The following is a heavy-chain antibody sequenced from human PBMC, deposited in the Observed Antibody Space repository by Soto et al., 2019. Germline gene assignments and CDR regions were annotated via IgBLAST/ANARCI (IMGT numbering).Heavy chain of an antibody. D-gene: IGHD2-2*03. J-gene: IGHJ6*02. Sequence: GGSMRLSFAASGFTFSSYGMHWVRQAPGKGLEWVAVISYDGSNKYYADSVKGRFTISRDNSKNTLYLQMNSLRAEDTAVYYCAKFGYCSSTSCYLANYYYYGMDVWGQRTTV. V-gene: IGHV3-30*18. CDR2: ISYDGSNK. CDR3: AKFGYCSSTSCYLANYYYYGMDV. CDR1: GFTFSSYG.